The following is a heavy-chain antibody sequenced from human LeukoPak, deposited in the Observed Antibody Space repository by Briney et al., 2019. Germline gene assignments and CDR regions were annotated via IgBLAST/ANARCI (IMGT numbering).Heavy chain of an antibody. CDR2: INPNSGGT. V-gene: IGHV1-2*02. CDR3: ATRGYNYGSPFFAY. D-gene: IGHD5-18*01. J-gene: IGHJ4*02. Sequence: ASVKVSCKASGYTFTGYYMHWVRQAPGQGLKWMGWINPNSGGTNYAQKFQGRVTMTRDTSISTAYMELNRLRSDDTAVYYCATRGYNYGSPFFAYWGQGTLVTVSS. CDR1: GYTFTGYY.